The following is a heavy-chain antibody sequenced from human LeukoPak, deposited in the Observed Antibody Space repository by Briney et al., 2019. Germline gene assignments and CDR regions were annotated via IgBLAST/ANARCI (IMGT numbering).Heavy chain of an antibody. J-gene: IGHJ5*02. CDR1: GFTFSSYS. CDR3: ARDNDFWSGSHGWFDP. CDR2: ISGSSSYI. V-gene: IGHV3-21*01. D-gene: IGHD3-3*01. Sequence: GGSLRLSCAASGFTFSSYSMNWVRQAPGKGLEWVSSISGSSSYIYYADSVKGRFTISRDNAKNSLYLQMNSLRAEDTAVYYCARDNDFWSGSHGWFDPWGQGTLVTASS.